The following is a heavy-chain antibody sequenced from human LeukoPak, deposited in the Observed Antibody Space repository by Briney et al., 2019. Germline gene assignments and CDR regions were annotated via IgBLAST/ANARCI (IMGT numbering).Heavy chain of an antibody. CDR2: ISGSRSST. CDR1: GGSISTTSYY. D-gene: IGHD2-15*01. V-gene: IGHV3-23*01. Sequence: ETLSLTCSVSGGSISTTSYYWGWIRQPPGKGLEWVSAISGSRSSTYYADSVKGRFTISRDNSKNTLYLQMNSLRAEDTAVYYCAKDRGMFLVGYLDYWGQGTLVTVSS. J-gene: IGHJ4*02. CDR3: AKDRGMFLVGYLDY.